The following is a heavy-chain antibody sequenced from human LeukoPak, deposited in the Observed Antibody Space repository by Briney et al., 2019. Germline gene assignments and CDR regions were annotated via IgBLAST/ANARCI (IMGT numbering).Heavy chain of an antibody. D-gene: IGHD6-13*01. CDR1: GDSIINSYF. Sequence: PSETLSLTCSVSGDSIINSYFWAWIRQPPGKGLGWIGSMYYKGSTYYNLSLKSRVTISVDTSKNHFSLKLNSVTAADTAVYYCARDPYSSSWKNWFDPWGQGILVTVSS. V-gene: IGHV4-39*07. J-gene: IGHJ5*02. CDR2: MYYKGST. CDR3: ARDPYSSSWKNWFDP.